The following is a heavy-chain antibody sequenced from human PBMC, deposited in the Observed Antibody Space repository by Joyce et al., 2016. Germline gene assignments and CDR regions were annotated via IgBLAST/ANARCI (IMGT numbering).Heavy chain of an antibody. Sequence: QLQLQASGPGLVKPPEALSLTCTVSGGSVSNSTYYWGWIRQPPGKGLEWIGNIYYSGNIYYTPSIKSRLTISVDTSKNQFSLKLSSVTAADTAVYYCATYRDFLSGPDAFDIWGQGTMVTVSS. J-gene: IGHJ3*02. V-gene: IGHV4-39*07. D-gene: IGHD3-3*01. CDR2: IYYSGNI. CDR3: ATYRDFLSGPDAFDI. CDR1: GGSVSNSTYY.